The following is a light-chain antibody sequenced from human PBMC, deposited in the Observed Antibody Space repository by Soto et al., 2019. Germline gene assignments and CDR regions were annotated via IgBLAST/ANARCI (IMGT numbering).Light chain of an antibody. CDR3: QQYHSYPWT. Sequence: GQRVSLPDRASQSVSNWLAWSQQKPGKAPELLIYDASSLESGVPSRFSGSGSGTELTLTISGLQPDDFAAYFCQQYHSYPWTFGQGTKVDIK. V-gene: IGKV1-5*01. CDR2: DAS. J-gene: IGKJ1*01. CDR1: QSVSNW.